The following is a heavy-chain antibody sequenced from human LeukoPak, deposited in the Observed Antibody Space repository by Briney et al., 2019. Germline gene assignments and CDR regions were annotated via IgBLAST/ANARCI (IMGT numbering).Heavy chain of an antibody. Sequence: GGSLRLSCAASGFTVSNNYMTWVRQAPGKGLECVSGISSDGGRTNYADSVKARFTISRDNSKVTLYLQMTSLRPEDTAIYYCVKDPSGNYFYFDYWGQGTLVTVSS. CDR3: VKDPSGNYFYFDY. J-gene: IGHJ4*02. V-gene: IGHV3-64D*09. D-gene: IGHD1-26*01. CDR2: ISSDGGRT. CDR1: GFTVSNNY.